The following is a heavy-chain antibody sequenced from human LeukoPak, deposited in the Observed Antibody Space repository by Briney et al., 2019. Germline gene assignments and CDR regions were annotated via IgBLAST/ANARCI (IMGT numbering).Heavy chain of an antibody. CDR2: SFIRSKWYN. V-gene: IGHV6-1*01. D-gene: IGHD6-13*01. J-gene: IGHJ4*02. CDR3: ARDQAGLDY. CDR1: RDSLSSNSAA. Sequence: SQTLSLTCAISRDSLSSNSAAWNWIRQSPSRCLEWLGRSFIRSKWYNDYAESVKSRINIKPDTSKNQFYLQLNSVTPEDTAVYYCARDQAGLDYWGQGTLVTVSS.